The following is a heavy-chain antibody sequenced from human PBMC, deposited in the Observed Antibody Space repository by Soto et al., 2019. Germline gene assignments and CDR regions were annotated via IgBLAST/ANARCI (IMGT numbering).Heavy chain of an antibody. Sequence: PGGSLRLSCAASGFTFSNYEMHWVRQAPGKGLEYVSGISNNGAHTDYAKSVKGRFTISRDNSENSLYLQMNSLRAEDTALYYCARASTSVLRYFGPPFDAFDIWGQGTMVTVSS. V-gene: IGHV3-64*01. CDR2: ISNNGAHT. CDR1: GFTFSNYE. J-gene: IGHJ3*02. CDR3: ARASTSVLRYFGPPFDAFDI. D-gene: IGHD3-9*01.